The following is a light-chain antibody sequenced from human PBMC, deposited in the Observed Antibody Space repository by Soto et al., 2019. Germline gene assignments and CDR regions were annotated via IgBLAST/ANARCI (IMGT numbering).Light chain of an antibody. CDR3: QQSYSTPIT. Sequence: DIQMPQSPSSLSASVGDRVTIPCRASQTITRNLNWYQQKPGTAPKLLIYAASSLQSGVPSRFSGSGSGTDFTLTISSLQPEDFATYYCQQSYSTPITFGQGTRLEIK. V-gene: IGKV1-39*01. J-gene: IGKJ5*01. CDR2: AAS. CDR1: QTITRN.